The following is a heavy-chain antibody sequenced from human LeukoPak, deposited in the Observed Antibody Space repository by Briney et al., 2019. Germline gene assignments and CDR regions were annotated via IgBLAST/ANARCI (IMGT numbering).Heavy chain of an antibody. Sequence: KPSETLSLXCSVSGGSISTSNYLWAWIRQPPGKGLEWIGSVYYGGITQYNPALQSRVTISIDTSKNQFSLKLNSVTAADTAVYYCARHDRYYYDGSGHITLSFFDYWGQGTLVTVSS. V-gene: IGHV4-39*01. CDR2: VYYGGIT. CDR3: ARHDRYYYDGSGHITLSFFDY. CDR1: GGSISTSNYL. D-gene: IGHD3-22*01. J-gene: IGHJ4*02.